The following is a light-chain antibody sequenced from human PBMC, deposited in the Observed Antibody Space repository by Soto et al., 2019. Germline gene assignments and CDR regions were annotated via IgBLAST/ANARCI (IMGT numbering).Light chain of an antibody. J-gene: IGKJ5*01. CDR1: QSVGSD. Sequence: EIVMTRSPATPSVSPGQRATLSCKASQSVGSDLAWYQQKPGQAPRLVIYDIFTRATGVPTRISGSGSGSEFTLTISGLQSQDFAVYYCQQYDDRPTITFGQGTRLEIK. CDR2: DIF. CDR3: QQYDDRPTIT. V-gene: IGKV3D-15*01.